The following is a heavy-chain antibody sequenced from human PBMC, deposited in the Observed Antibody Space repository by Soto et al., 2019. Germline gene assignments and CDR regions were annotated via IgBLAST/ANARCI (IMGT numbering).Heavy chain of an antibody. V-gene: IGHV4-59*08. Sequence: QVQLQESGPGLVKPSETLSLTCTVSHDSIITSYWSWIRQPPGKGLEWIGYISYNGRTRYNPSLKSRVTISKATSKSQFSLELRSVTAADTAVYYCARQRYCGGDCYQIDYWGQGTLVTVSS. CDR3: ARQRYCGGDCYQIDY. CDR1: HDSIITSY. J-gene: IGHJ4*02. CDR2: ISYNGRT. D-gene: IGHD2-21*02.